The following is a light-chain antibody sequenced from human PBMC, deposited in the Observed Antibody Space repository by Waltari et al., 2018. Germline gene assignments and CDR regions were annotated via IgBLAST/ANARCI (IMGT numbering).Light chain of an antibody. V-gene: IGKV1-33*01. CDR2: YAS. Sequence: DIQMTQSPSSLSASVGDRVTITRRASQVINNYLSWYQQKPGKAPKTLIYYASSLETGVPSRFSGSGSGTDYTLTISSLQPEDIAMYYCQQDNNPPYSFGQGTKVEIK. CDR3: QQDNNPPYS. CDR1: QVINNY. J-gene: IGKJ2*03.